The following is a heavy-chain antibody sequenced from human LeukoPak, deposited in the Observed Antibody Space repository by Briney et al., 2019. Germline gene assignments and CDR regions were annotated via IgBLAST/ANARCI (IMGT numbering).Heavy chain of an antibody. CDR1: GFTFSNYW. CDR2: MNQDGSEK. Sequence: GGSLRLSCAASGFTFSNYWMTWVRQAPGKGLEWVANMNQDGSEKYYVDSVKGRFTISRDNAKNSLYLQMNSLRAEDTAVYYCARVLCSSTSCYWYFDYWGQGTLVTVSS. J-gene: IGHJ4*02. D-gene: IGHD2-2*01. CDR3: ARVLCSSTSCYWYFDY. V-gene: IGHV3-7*01.